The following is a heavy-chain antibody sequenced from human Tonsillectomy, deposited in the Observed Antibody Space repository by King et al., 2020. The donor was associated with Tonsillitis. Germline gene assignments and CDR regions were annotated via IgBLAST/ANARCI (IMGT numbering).Heavy chain of an antibody. V-gene: IGHV4-31*03. D-gene: IGHD1-26*01. CDR3: ARDLIVGATTNAFDI. CDR2: IYYSGST. Sequence: QVQLQESGPGLVKPSQTLSLTCTVSGGSISSGGYYWSWIRQHPGKGLEWIGYIYYSGSTYYNPSLKSRITISVDTSKNQFSLKLRSVTAADTAVYYCARDLIVGATTNAFDIWGQGTMVTVSS. J-gene: IGHJ3*02. CDR1: GGSISSGGYY.